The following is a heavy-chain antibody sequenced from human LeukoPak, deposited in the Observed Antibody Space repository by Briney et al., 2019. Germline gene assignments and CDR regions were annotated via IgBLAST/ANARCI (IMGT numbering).Heavy chain of an antibody. J-gene: IGHJ3*02. Sequence: GGSLRLSCAASGFTVSKAWMTWVRQAPGKGLEWVAVISYDGSNKYYADSVKGRFTISRDNSKNTLYLQMNSLRAEDTAVYYCAKIAADDAFDIWGQGTMVTVSS. D-gene: IGHD6-13*01. V-gene: IGHV3-30*18. CDR2: ISYDGSNK. CDR1: GFTVSKAW. CDR3: AKIAADDAFDI.